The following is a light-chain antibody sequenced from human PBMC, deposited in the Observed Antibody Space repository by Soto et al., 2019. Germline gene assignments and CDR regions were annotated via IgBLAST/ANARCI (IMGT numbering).Light chain of an antibody. J-gene: IGLJ3*02. V-gene: IGLV1-44*01. Sequence: QSVLTQPPSASGTPGQRVTISCSGSSSNSGSNSVNWYQHLPGTAPKLLLYSNNQRPSGVPGRFSGSESGTSVSLAISGLQSEDEADYYCATWDDSLNSWVFGGGTKLTVL. CDR3: ATWDDSLNSWV. CDR2: SNN. CDR1: SSNSGSNS.